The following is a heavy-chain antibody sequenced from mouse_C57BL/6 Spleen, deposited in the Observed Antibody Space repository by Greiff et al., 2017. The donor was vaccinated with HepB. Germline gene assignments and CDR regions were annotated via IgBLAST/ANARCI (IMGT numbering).Heavy chain of an antibody. CDR1: GYTFTSYW. V-gene: IGHV1-69*01. Sequence: QVQLQQPGAELVMPGASVKLSCKASGYTFTSYWMHWVKQRPGQGLEWIGEIDPSDSYTNYNQKFKGKSTLTVDKSSSTAYMQLSSLTSEDSAVYYCARHGYSNYYFYYWGQGTTLTVSS. CDR3: ARHGYSNYYFYY. J-gene: IGHJ2*01. D-gene: IGHD2-5*01. CDR2: IDPSDSYT.